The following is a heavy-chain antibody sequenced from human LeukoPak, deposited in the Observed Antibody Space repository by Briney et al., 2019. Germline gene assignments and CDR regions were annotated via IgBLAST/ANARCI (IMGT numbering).Heavy chain of an antibody. CDR3: ATSPMTGPYYFDY. D-gene: IGHD3-9*01. CDR2: IIPIFGTA. CDR1: GGTFSSYA. Sequence: SVKVSCKASGGTFSSYAISWVRQAPGQGLEWMGGIIPIFGTANYAQKFQGRVTITADESTSTAYMELSSLRSEDTAVYYRATSPMTGPYYFDYWGQGTLVTVSS. V-gene: IGHV1-69*13. J-gene: IGHJ4*02.